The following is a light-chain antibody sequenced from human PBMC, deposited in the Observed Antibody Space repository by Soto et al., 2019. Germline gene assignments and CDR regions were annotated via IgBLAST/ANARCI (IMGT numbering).Light chain of an antibody. CDR1: SSDVGGYNY. CDR3: SSYTSSSTPVV. CDR2: DVS. Sequence: QPALTQPASVSGSPGQSITISCTGTSSDVGGYNYVSWYQQHPGKAPKLMIYDVSNRPSGVSNRFSGSKSGNTASLTISGLQAEDEDDYYCSSYTSSSTPVVFGGGTKLTVL. J-gene: IGLJ2*01. V-gene: IGLV2-14*01.